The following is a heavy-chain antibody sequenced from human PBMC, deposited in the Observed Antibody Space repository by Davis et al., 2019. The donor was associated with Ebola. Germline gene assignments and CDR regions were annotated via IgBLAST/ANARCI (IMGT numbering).Heavy chain of an antibody. V-gene: IGHV3-43*01. CDR1: GFTFDDYT. D-gene: IGHD3-3*01. Sequence: GESLKISCAASGFTFDDYTMHWVRQAPGKGLEWVSLISWDGGSTYYADSVKGRFTISRDNSKNSLYLQMNSLRTEDTAVYYCARDANYDFWSGYSFDGMDVWGQGTTVTVSS. CDR3: ARDANYDFWSGYSFDGMDV. CDR2: ISWDGGST. J-gene: IGHJ6*02.